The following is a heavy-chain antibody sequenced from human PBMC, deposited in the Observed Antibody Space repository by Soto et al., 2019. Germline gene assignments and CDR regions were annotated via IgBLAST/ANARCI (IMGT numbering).Heavy chain of an antibody. CDR3: ARDRKGNYGSGSYPPPYYYYGMDV. Sequence: ASVKVSCKASGGTFSSYAISWVRQAPGQGLEWMGGIIPIFGTANYAQKFQGRVTITADESTSTAYMELSSLRSEDTAVYYCARDRKGNYGSGSYPPPYYYYGMDVWGQRTTVTVSS. CDR1: GGTFSSYA. V-gene: IGHV1-69*13. J-gene: IGHJ6*02. D-gene: IGHD3-10*01. CDR2: IIPIFGTA.